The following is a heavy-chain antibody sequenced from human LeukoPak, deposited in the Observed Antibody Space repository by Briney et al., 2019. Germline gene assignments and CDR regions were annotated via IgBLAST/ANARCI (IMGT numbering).Heavy chain of an antibody. CDR1: GGSFSGYY. D-gene: IGHD6-13*01. CDR3: ARVGYSSSWPLDY. Sequence: PSETLSLTCAVYGGSFSGYYWSWIRQPPGKGLEWIGEINHSGSTNYNPSLKSRVTISVDTSKNQFSLKLSSVTAADTAVYYCARVGYSSSWPLDYWGQGTLVTVSP. CDR2: INHSGST. J-gene: IGHJ4*02. V-gene: IGHV4-34*01.